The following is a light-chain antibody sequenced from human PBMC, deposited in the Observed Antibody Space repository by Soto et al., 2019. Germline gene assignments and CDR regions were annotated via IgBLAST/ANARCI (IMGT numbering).Light chain of an antibody. CDR1: QSVSSSY. V-gene: IGKV3-20*01. J-gene: IGKJ1*01. Sequence: EIVLTKSPGTLSLSPGERATLSCRASQSVSSSYLAWYQQKPGQAPRLLIYVASSRATGIPDRLSGSGSGTDFTLTITRLEPEDFAVYYCQQYHSSPWTFGQGTKVEIK. CDR3: QQYHSSPWT. CDR2: VAS.